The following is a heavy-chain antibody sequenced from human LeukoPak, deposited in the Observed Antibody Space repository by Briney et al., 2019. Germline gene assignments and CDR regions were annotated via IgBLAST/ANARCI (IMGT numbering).Heavy chain of an antibody. J-gene: IGHJ4*02. V-gene: IGHV3-7*01. Sequence: GGSLRLSCAASGFIFSSYWMAWVRQAPGKGLEWVANIKEDGSDKNYVESLKGRFTISRNNAKNSLYLQMDSLRAEDTAVYYCARDAGYGYDRFDYWGQGTQVTVSS. CDR1: GFIFSSYW. D-gene: IGHD5-18*01. CDR3: ARDAGYGYDRFDY. CDR2: IKEDGSDK.